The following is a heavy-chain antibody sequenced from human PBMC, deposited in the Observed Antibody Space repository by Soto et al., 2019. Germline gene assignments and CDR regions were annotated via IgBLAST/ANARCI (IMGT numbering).Heavy chain of an antibody. J-gene: IGHJ6*02. D-gene: IGHD3-16*02. V-gene: IGHV3-9*01. Sequence: EVQLVESGGGLVQPGRSLRLSCAASGFTFDDYAMHWVRQAPGKGLEWVSGISWNSGSKLYADSVKGRFTISRDNAKNSLSLQMNSLRAEDTALYYCAKARPASIGDGLDVWGQGTTVTVSS. CDR2: ISWNSGSK. CDR3: AKARPASIGDGLDV. CDR1: GFTFDDYA.